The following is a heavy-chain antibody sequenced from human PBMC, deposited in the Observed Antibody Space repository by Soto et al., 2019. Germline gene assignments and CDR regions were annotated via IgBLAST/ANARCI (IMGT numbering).Heavy chain of an antibody. CDR1: GFTFSSYG. CDR3: AKDSDDSSGDY. J-gene: IGHJ4*02. CDR2: ISYDGSNK. D-gene: IGHD6-19*01. Sequence: GGSLRLSCAASGFTFSSYGIHWVRQAPGRGLEWVAVISYDGSNKYYGDSVKGRFTISRDNSKNTLYLQMNSLRGEDTAVYYCAKDSDDSSGDYWGQGTLVTVSS. V-gene: IGHV3-30*18.